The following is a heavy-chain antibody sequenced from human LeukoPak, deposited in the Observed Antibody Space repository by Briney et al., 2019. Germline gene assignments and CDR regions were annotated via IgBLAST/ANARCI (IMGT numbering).Heavy chain of an antibody. D-gene: IGHD6-13*01. Sequence: GASVKVSCKASGYTFTGHYMQWVRQAPGQGLEWMGWISPKNGDTLHAQKLQGRVTMARDTSINTAHLELNNLRPDDTALHLLASARPGAGTGAFYGCGQGTMVTVSS. CDR1: GYTFTGHY. CDR2: ISPKNGDT. CDR3: ASARPGAGTGAFYG. J-gene: IGHJ3*01. V-gene: IGHV1-2*02.